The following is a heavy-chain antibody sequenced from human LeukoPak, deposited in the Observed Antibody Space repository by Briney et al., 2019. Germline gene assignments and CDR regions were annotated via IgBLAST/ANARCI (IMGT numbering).Heavy chain of an antibody. D-gene: IGHD5-12*01. V-gene: IGHV1-2*02. Sequence: ASVTVSCKASGYTFSGYYMHWVRQAPGQGLEWMGWINPNSGGTNYAQKFQGRVTLTTDTSISTAFMEVSSLTSDDTAVYYCARPGDSGSGPYYFDQWGQGTLVTVSS. CDR3: ARPGDSGSGPYYFDQ. CDR1: GYTFSGYY. CDR2: INPNSGGT. J-gene: IGHJ4*02.